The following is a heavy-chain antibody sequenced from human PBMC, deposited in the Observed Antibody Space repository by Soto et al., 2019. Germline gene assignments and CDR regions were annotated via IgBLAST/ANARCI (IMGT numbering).Heavy chain of an antibody. CDR2: INHSGST. CDR3: ARGVSVVVRGVYDAFDI. CDR1: GGSFSGYY. D-gene: IGHD3-10*01. Sequence: SETLSLTCAVYGGSFSGYYWSWIRQPPGKGLEWIGEINHSGSTNYNPSLKSRVTISVDTSKNQFSLKLSSVTAADTAVYYCARGVSVVVRGVYDAFDIWGQGTMVTVSS. J-gene: IGHJ3*02. V-gene: IGHV4-34*01.